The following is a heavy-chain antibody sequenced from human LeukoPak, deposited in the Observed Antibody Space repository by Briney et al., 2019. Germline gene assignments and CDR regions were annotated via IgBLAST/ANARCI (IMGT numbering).Heavy chain of an antibody. Sequence: SETLSLTCAVYGGSFSDYYWSWIRQPPGEGLEWIGEINHSGNTNLNPSLKSRVTISVDTSKNQFSLRLMSVTAADTTVYYCAGSSYIGLDFWGQGTLVTVSS. V-gene: IGHV4-34*01. CDR2: INHSGNT. CDR1: GGSFSDYY. CDR3: AGSSYIGLDF. D-gene: IGHD3-22*01. J-gene: IGHJ4*02.